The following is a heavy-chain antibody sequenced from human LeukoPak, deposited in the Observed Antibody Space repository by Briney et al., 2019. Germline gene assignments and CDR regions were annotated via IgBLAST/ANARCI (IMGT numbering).Heavy chain of an antibody. Sequence: PGGSLRLSCAASGFTFDDYGMSWVRQAPGKGLEWVSGINWNGGSTGYADSVKGRFTISRDNAKNSLYLQMNSLRAVDTAVYYCARYYYGSGSYSYYYYYMDVWGKGTTVTISS. CDR2: INWNGGST. CDR3: ARYYYGSGSYSYYYYYMDV. V-gene: IGHV3-20*04. CDR1: GFTFDDYG. D-gene: IGHD3-10*01. J-gene: IGHJ6*03.